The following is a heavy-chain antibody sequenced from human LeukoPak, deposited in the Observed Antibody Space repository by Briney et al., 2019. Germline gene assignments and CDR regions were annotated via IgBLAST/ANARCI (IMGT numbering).Heavy chain of an antibody. CDR2: IKSKTDGGTT. V-gene: IGHV3-15*01. D-gene: IGHD5-12*01. CDR3: AKGGGYEAQYYYYYLDV. J-gene: IGHJ6*03. CDR1: GFTFSNAW. Sequence: AGGSLRLSCAASGFTFSNAWMSWVRQAPGKGLEWVGRIKSKTDGGTTDYAAPVKGRFTISRDGSKNTLYLQMKSLRAEDTAVYYCAKGGGYEAQYYYYYLDVWGKGTTVTISS.